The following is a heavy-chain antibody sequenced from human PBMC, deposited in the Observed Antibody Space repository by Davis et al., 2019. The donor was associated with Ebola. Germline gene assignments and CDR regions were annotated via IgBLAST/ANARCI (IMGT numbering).Heavy chain of an antibody. Sequence: PSETLSLTCTVSGGSVSSGSYYWSWIRQPPGKGLEWIGYIYYSGSTNYNPSLKSRVTISVDTSKNQFSLKLSSVTAADTAVYYCARGAGSNIFDYWGQGTLVTVSS. CDR3: ARGAGSNIFDY. CDR1: GGSVSSGSYY. D-gene: IGHD2-15*01. CDR2: IYYSGST. J-gene: IGHJ4*02. V-gene: IGHV4-61*01.